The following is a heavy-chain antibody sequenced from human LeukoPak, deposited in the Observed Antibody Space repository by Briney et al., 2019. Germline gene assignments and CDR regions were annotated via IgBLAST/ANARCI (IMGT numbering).Heavy chain of an antibody. D-gene: IGHD2-2*01. Sequence: PSETLSLTCTVSGGSLSSGGYYWSWIRQHPGKGLEWIGYIYYSGSTYYNPSLKSRVTISVDTSKNQFSLKLSSVTAADTAVYYCARDSMYGMDVWGQGTTVTVSS. CDR3: ARDSMYGMDV. V-gene: IGHV4-31*03. CDR2: IYYSGST. CDR1: GGSLSSGGYY. J-gene: IGHJ6*02.